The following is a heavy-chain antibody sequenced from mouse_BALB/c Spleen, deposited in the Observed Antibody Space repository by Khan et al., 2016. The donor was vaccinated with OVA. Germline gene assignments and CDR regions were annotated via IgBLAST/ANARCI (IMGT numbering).Heavy chain of an antibody. CDR1: GYTFSSYW. V-gene: IGHV1-9*01. CDR3: ARYGYHCYLDG. Sequence: QVQLQQSGAELMKPGASVKISCKATGYTFSSYWIEWVKQRPGHGLEWIGEILPGSGSTNYNERFKGKATFTADTSSNTVYMQLSSLTSDDSAVDYLARYGYHCYLDGWGAGTTVTVSS. J-gene: IGHJ1*01. D-gene: IGHD2-2*01. CDR2: ILPGSGST.